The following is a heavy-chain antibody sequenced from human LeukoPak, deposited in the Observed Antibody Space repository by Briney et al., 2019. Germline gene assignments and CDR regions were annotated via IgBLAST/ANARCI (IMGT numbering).Heavy chain of an antibody. V-gene: IGHV3-30*18. Sequence: GGSLRLSCAASGFTFRSYGMHWVRQAPGKGLEWVAVISYDGSNKYYADSVKGRFTISRDNSKNTLYLQMNSLRAEDTAVYYCAKGERYYDILTGYLYYFDYWGQGTLVTVSS. J-gene: IGHJ4*02. D-gene: IGHD3-9*01. CDR3: AKGERYYDILTGYLYYFDY. CDR1: GFTFRSYG. CDR2: ISYDGSNK.